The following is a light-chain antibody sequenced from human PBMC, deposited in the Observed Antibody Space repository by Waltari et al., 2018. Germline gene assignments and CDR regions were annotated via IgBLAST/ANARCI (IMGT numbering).Light chain of an antibody. V-gene: IGKV2-30*01. J-gene: IGKJ1*01. CDR3: MQGTYWRT. CDR1: RSLVYSDGNSY. Sequence: DVVMTQSPLSLPVTLGQAASISCSSSRSLVYSDGNSYLNWFHQRPGQSPRRLIYKVSNRDSGVPDRFSGSGSGTNFTLKIGRVEAEDVGVYYCMQGTYWRTFGQGTKVEIK. CDR2: KVS.